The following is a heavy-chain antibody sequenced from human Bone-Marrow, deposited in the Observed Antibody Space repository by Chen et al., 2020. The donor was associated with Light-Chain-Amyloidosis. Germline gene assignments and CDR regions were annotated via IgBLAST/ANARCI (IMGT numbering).Heavy chain of an antibody. D-gene: IGHD5-12*01. Sequence: EVQLEQSGPEVKKLGESLKISCKGSGYTFPNYWIGWVRQMPGKGLEWMGVIYPDDSDARYSPSFECQVTISADKSITTAYLQWRSLKASDTAMYYCARRRDGYNFDYWGQGTLVTVSS. CDR2: IYPDDSDA. J-gene: IGHJ4*02. V-gene: IGHV5-51*01. CDR1: GYTFPNYW. CDR3: ARRRDGYNFDY.